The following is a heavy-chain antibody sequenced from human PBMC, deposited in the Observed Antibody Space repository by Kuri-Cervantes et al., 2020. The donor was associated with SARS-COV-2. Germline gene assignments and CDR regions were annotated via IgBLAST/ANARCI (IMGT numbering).Heavy chain of an antibody. CDR2: IYYSGST. V-gene: IGHV4-59*12. J-gene: IGHJ6*04. Sequence: GSLRLSCTVSGGSISSYYWSWIRQPPGKGLEWIGYIYYSGSTNYNPSLKSRVTMSVDTSKNQFSLKLSSVTAADTAVYYCAITIFGVVPGGDVWGKGTTVTVSS. D-gene: IGHD3-3*01. CDR1: GGSISSYY. CDR3: AITIFGVVPGGDV.